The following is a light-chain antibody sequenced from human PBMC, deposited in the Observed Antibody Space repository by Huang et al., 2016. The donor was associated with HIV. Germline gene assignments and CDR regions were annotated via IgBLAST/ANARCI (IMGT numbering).Light chain of an antibody. CDR1: QSLLHTNGYSY. CDR3: MQALQNPRT. V-gene: IGKV2-28*01. Sequence: IVMTQSPLSLPVTPGEPASISCRSSQSLLHTNGYSYVEWYLQKPGQSPQLLIYLSSKRAYGVTDRVSGSGSVLDFTLKISSVEAEDVGIYYCMQALQNPRTVGQGTRLEIK. J-gene: IGKJ5*01. CDR2: LSS.